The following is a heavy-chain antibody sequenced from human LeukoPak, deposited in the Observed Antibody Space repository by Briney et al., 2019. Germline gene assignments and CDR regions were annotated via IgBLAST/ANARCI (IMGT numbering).Heavy chain of an antibody. D-gene: IGHD2-2*01. Sequence: ASVKVSCKTSGYTFTGHYAHWVRQAPGQGLEWMGWIAPDSGGTNYAQQFQDRVTMTRDTSLSIAYMEVSRLRSDDTAVYYCARDRSTRGNWLDTWGQGTLVTVSS. J-gene: IGHJ5*02. V-gene: IGHV1-2*02. CDR1: GYTFTGHY. CDR3: ARDRSTRGNWLDT. CDR2: IAPDSGGT.